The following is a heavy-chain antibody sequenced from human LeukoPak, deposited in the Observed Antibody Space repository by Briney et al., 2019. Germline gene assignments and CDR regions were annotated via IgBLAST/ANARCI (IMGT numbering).Heavy chain of an antibody. Sequence: PGGSLRLSCAASGFTFDDYAMHWVRQAPGKGLEWVSGTSWNSGSIGYADSVKGRLTISRDNAKNSLYLQMNSLRAEDTALYYCAKSSYDSSGYPFDYWGQGTLVTVSS. D-gene: IGHD3-22*01. J-gene: IGHJ4*02. CDR2: TSWNSGSI. CDR3: AKSSYDSSGYPFDY. CDR1: GFTFDDYA. V-gene: IGHV3-9*01.